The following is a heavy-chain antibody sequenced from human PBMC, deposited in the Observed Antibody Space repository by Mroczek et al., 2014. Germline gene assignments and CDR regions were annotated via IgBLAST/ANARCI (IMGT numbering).Heavy chain of an antibody. J-gene: IGHJ5*02. D-gene: IGHD2-2*01. CDR3: AREVCSSTSCYASRRFDP. CDR1: GGSISSGSYY. CDR2: IYTSGST. V-gene: IGHV4-61*02. Sequence: QVQLQQWGPGLVKPSQTLSLTCTVSGGSISSGSYYWSWIRQPAGKGLEWIGRIYTSGSTNYNPSLKSRVTMSVDTSKNQFSLKLSSVTAADTAVYYCAREVCSSTSCYASRRFDPWGQGTWSPSPQ.